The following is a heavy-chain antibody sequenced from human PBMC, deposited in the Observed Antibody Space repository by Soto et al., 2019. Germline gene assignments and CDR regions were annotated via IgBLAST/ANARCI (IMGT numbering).Heavy chain of an antibody. CDR3: ASWLKGPDIGNYYYGMDV. J-gene: IGHJ6*02. CDR1: GYTFTSYG. V-gene: IGHV1-18*01. CDR2: ISAYNGNT. D-gene: IGHD2-15*01. Sequence: ASVKVSCKASGYTFTSYGISWGRRAPGQGLEWMGWISAYNGNTKYAQKLQGRVTMTTDTSTSTAYMELRSLRSDDTAVYYCASWLKGPDIGNYYYGMDVWGQGTTVTVSS.